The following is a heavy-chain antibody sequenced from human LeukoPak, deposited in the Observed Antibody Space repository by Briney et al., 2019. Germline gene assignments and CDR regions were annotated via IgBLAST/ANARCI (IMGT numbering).Heavy chain of an antibody. CDR3: AKDDVPRYDFWSGYSYFDY. CDR2: IWYGGSNK. V-gene: IGHV3-33*03. J-gene: IGHJ4*02. D-gene: IGHD3-3*01. CDR1: GFTFSSYG. Sequence: PGRSLRLSCAASGFTFSSYGMHWVRQAPGKGLEWVAVIWYGGSNKYYADSVKGRFTISRDNSKNSLYLQMNSLRAEDTAVYYCAKDDVPRYDFWSGYSYFDYWGQGTLVTVSS.